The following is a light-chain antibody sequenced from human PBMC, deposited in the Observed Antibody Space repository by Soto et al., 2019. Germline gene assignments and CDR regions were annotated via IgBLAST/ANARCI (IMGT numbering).Light chain of an antibody. CDR2: EVS. CDR3: SSYTTSSTPDV. J-gene: IGLJ1*01. CDR1: DSDVGGYNY. V-gene: IGLV2-14*01. Sequence: QSVLTQPASVSGSPGQSITISCTGTDSDVGGYNYVSWYQQHPGKAPKLIIYEVSNRPSGVSTRFSGSKSGNTASLTISGLQAEDEADYYCSSYTTSSTPDVFGTGTKLTVL.